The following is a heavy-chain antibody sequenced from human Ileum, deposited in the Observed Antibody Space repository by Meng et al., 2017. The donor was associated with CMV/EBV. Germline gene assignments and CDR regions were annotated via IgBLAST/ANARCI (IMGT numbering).Heavy chain of an antibody. CDR1: GLIFSGNG. CDR2: IWYHGRDR. D-gene: IGHD6-19*01. V-gene: IGHV3-33*01. J-gene: IGHJ5*02. CDR3: ARDLAVGRIRFDP. Sequence: WAAAGLIFSGNGLQWVRQAPGKGMEWVADIWYHGRDRYYEDSVKGRFTISRDDSKSTVYLQMDSLRVEDTAVYRCARDLAVGRIRFDPWGQGTLVTVSS.